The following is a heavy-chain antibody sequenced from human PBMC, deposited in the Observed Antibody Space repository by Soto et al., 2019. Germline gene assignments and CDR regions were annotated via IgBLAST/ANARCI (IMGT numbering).Heavy chain of an antibody. D-gene: IGHD1-26*01. CDR1: GYSFTRKW. Sequence: ESLKRSFNASGYSFTRKWISWVRQMPGKGLECMGRIDPTDSYTNYSPSFQGHVTISVDKSSSTAYVQWSRLKASDTAMYYCATNLPPSGSSFFSWFDPWGQGTLVPVSS. J-gene: IGHJ5*02. CDR3: ATNLPPSGSSFFSWFDP. V-gene: IGHV5-10-1*01. CDR2: IDPTDSYT.